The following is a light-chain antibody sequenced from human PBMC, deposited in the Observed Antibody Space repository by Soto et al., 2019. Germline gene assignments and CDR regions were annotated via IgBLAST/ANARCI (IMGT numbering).Light chain of an antibody. V-gene: IGLV9-49*01. CDR1: SGYSNYK. Sequence: QSVLTQPPSASASLGASVTLTCTLSSGYSNYKVDWYQQRPGKGPRFVMRVGTGGIVGSKGDGIPDRFSVLGSGLNRYLTIKNIQEEDESDYHCGADHGSGSNVYGVFGGGTKLTVL. J-gene: IGLJ2*01. CDR2: VGTGGIVG. CDR3: GADHGSGSNVYGV.